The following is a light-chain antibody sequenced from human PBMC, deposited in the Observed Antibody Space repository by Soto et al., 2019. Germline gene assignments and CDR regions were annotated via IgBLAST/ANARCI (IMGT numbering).Light chain of an antibody. Sequence: EIVMTQSPATLSVSPGERATLSCRASRTINRKLAWYQQKPGQAPRLLISGASTRATVIPARFSGSGSGTEFNLTVSSLQSEDFAVYYCQQYYDYPPLIFGGGTKVEIK. J-gene: IGKJ4*01. CDR1: RTINRK. V-gene: IGKV3-15*01. CDR3: QQYYDYPPLI. CDR2: GAS.